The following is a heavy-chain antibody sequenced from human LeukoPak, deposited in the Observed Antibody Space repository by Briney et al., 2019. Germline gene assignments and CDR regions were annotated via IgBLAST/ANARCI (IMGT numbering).Heavy chain of an antibody. D-gene: IGHD6-13*01. CDR1: GYSIIRGYY. Sequence: SETLSLTCNVSGYSIIRGYYWGWIRQPPGKGLERIGSFYHSGSPYYNPSLKTRVTISLDTSKNQFFLKLNSVTAADTAVYYCMRDETDYSIAAYGSIDYWGQGTLVTVSS. J-gene: IGHJ4*02. CDR2: FYHSGSP. CDR3: MRDETDYSIAAYGSIDY. V-gene: IGHV4-38-2*02.